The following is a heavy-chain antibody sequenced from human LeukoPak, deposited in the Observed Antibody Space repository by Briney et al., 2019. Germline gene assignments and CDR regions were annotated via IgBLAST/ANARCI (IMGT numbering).Heavy chain of an antibody. Sequence: SETLSLTCTVSGGSISSYYWSWIRQPPGKGLEWIGYIYYSGSTNYNPSLKSRVTISVDTSKNQFSLKLSSVTAADTAVYYCARHGSLWSLDYWGQGTLVTVSS. V-gene: IGHV4-59*08. D-gene: IGHD3-10*01. CDR2: IYYSGST. CDR3: ARHGSLWSLDY. CDR1: GGSISSYY. J-gene: IGHJ4*02.